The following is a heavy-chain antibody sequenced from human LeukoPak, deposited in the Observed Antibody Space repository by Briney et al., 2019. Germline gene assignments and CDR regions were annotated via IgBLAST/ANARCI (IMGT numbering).Heavy chain of an antibody. J-gene: IGHJ4*02. D-gene: IGHD3-10*01. CDR3: TRGNFFGYYFDS. CDR2: FYYSGST. V-gene: IGHV4-59*01. Sequence: PSETLSLTCTVSGGSISSYYWSWIRQPPGKGLEWIGYFYYSGSTNYNPSLKSRVTISVDTSKNQFSLKPSSVTAADTALYYCTRGNFFGYYFDSWGQGSLATVSS. CDR1: GGSISSYY.